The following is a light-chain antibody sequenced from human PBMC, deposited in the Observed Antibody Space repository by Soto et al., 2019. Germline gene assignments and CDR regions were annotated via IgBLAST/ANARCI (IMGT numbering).Light chain of an antibody. Sequence: QSVLTQPPSASGTPGQRVTISCSGSSSNIGSNTVNWYQQLPGTAPKLHIYSNNQRPSGVPDRISGSKSGTSASLAISGLQFEDEADYYCAAWDDSLNGVVFGGGTKLTVL. V-gene: IGLV1-44*01. CDR3: AAWDDSLNGVV. CDR2: SNN. CDR1: SSNIGSNT. J-gene: IGLJ2*01.